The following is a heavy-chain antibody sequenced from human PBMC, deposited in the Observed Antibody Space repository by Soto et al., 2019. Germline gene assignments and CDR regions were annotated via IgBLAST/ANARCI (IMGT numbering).Heavy chain of an antibody. CDR1: GGSVSSGSYY. CDR3: AREVGSLQWRAYAFDI. J-gene: IGHJ3*02. D-gene: IGHD1-1*01. V-gene: IGHV4-61*01. Sequence: QVQLQESGPGLVKPSETLSLTCTVSGGSVSSGSYYWSWIRQPPGKGLEWIGYIYDSGSTNYNPALKRRVTISVDTAKNQFSRKLSSVTAADTAVYYCAREVGSLQWRAYAFDIWGQGTMVTVSS. CDR2: IYDSGST.